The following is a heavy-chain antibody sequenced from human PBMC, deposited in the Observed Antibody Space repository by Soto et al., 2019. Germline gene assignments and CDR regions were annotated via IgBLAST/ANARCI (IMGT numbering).Heavy chain of an antibody. CDR2: ITSNSIYI. D-gene: IGHD1-1*01. CDR3: ARDLSGGNYYYHGLDV. J-gene: IGHJ6*02. CDR1: GFPFSNFD. Sequence: GGSLSLSCAASGFPFSNFDMNWVRQAPGKGLEWVSSITSNSIYIYYADSVKGRFTVSRYNAKNSLYLQMDSLRAEDTAVYYCARDLSGGNYYYHGLDVWGQGTTVTVSS. V-gene: IGHV3-21*01.